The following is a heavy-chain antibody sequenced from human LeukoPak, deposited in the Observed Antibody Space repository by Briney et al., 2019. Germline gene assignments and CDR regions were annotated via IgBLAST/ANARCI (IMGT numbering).Heavy chain of an antibody. Sequence: PGGSLRLSCAASGFTFSSYWMSWVRQAPGKGLEWVANIKQDGSEKYYVDSVKGRFTISRDNSKDTLYLQMNSLRAEDTAVYYCARDSGSSVDWGQGTLVTVSS. J-gene: IGHJ4*02. CDR3: ARDSGSSVD. CDR2: IKQDGSEK. V-gene: IGHV3-7*01. CDR1: GFTFSSYW. D-gene: IGHD2-2*01.